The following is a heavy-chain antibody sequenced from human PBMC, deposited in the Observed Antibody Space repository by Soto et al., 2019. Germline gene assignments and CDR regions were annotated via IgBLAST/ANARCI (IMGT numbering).Heavy chain of an antibody. V-gene: IGHV1-58*01. D-gene: IGHD1-26*01. CDR3: AAVSVGAESRAFDS. Sequence: SVKVSCKASGFTFTSSAVQWVRQARGQRLEWIGWIVVGSGNTNYAQKFQERVTITRDMSTSTAYMELSSLRSEDTAVYYCAAVSVGAESRAFDSWGQGTMVTVSS. J-gene: IGHJ3*02. CDR1: GFTFTSSA. CDR2: IVVGSGNT.